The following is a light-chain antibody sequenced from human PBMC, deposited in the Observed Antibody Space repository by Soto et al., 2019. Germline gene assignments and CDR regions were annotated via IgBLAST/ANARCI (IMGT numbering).Light chain of an antibody. J-gene: IGLJ1*01. CDR3: SSYTRSSTRV. CDR1: SSDVGGYNY. V-gene: IGLV2-14*01. Sequence: QSALPQPASVSGSPGQSITISCTGTSSDVGGYNYVSWYQQHPGKAPKLMIYDVSNRPSGVSNRFSGSKSGNTASLSISGLQAEDEADYYCSSYTRSSTRVFGTGTKLTVL. CDR2: DVS.